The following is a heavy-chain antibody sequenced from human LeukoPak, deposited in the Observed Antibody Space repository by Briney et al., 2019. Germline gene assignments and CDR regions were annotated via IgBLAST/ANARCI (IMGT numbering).Heavy chain of an antibody. D-gene: IGHD2-2*01. CDR2: IYYSGST. Sequence: SQTLSLTCTVSGGSISSGDYYWSWIRQPPGKGLEWIGYIYYSGSTYYNPSLKSRVTISVDTSKNQFSLKLSSVTAADTAVYYCARDFMAPAHDAFDIWGQGTMVTVSS. CDR3: ARDFMAPAHDAFDI. CDR1: GGSISSGDYY. V-gene: IGHV4-30-4*01. J-gene: IGHJ3*02.